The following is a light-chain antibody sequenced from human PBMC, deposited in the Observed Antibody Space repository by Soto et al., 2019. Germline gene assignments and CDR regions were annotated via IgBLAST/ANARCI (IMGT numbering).Light chain of an antibody. CDR1: QSISSW. Sequence: DIQMTQSPSSVSASVGDRVTITCRASQSISSWLAWYQQKTGKAPKLLIYAAATLASGVPARVSGIGSGTHFTLTISSLQPEEFGTDYGQRANSFPRTFGQGTKVDIK. CDR2: AAA. V-gene: IGKV1-12*01. J-gene: IGKJ1*01. CDR3: QRANSFPRT.